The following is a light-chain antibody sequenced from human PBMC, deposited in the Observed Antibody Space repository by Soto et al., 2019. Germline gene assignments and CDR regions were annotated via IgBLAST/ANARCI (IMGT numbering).Light chain of an antibody. CDR2: EGN. CDR3: SANAGGSTLV. Sequence: QSALTQPASVPGSPGQSITISCTGTSSDVGNYYVVSWYQQHPDKAPKPMIYEGNKRPSGVSNRFSGSKSGNTASLTISGLQAEDEADYYCSANAGGSTLVFGGGIKLTVL. J-gene: IGLJ2*01. V-gene: IGLV2-23*01. CDR1: SSDVGNYYV.